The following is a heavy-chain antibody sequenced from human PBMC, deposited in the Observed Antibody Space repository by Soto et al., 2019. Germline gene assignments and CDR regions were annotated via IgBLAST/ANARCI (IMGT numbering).Heavy chain of an antibody. CDR3: TTGSPRYSSGWADY. J-gene: IGHJ4*02. CDR1: GFTFSNAW. Sequence: GGSLRLSCAASGFTFSNAWMSWVRQAPGKGLEWVGRIKSKTDGGTTDYAAPVKGRFTISRDDSKNTLYLQMNSLKTEDTAVYYCTTGSPRYSSGWADYWGQGTLVTVSS. V-gene: IGHV3-15*01. D-gene: IGHD6-19*01. CDR2: IKSKTDGGTT.